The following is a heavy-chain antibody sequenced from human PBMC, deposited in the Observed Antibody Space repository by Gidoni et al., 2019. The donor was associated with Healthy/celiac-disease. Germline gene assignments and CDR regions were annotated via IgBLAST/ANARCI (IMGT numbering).Heavy chain of an antibody. D-gene: IGHD3-22*01. J-gene: IGHJ6*02. CDR2: ISYDGSNK. CDR1: GFTFSSYA. V-gene: IGHV3-30-3*01. Sequence: QVQLVESGGGVVQPGRSLSLSCAASGFTFSSYAMHLVRPSPGKGLEWVAVISYDGSNKYYADSVKGRFTISRDNSKNTLYLQMNSLRAEDTAVYYCARDGYYYDSSGYYSPPWYYYGMDVWGQGTTVTVSS. CDR3: ARDGYYYDSSGYYSPPWYYYGMDV.